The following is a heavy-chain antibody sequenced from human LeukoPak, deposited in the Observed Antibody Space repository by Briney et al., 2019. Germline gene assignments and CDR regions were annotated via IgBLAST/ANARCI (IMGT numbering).Heavy chain of an antibody. Sequence: GGSLRLSCAASGFXFSSYWIHWVRQVPGKGLVWVSRIKSDGTSTSYADSVKGRFTISRDNAKNTLYLQMNSLRAEDTAVYYCARGAVAGTDWGQGTLVTVSS. CDR1: GFXFSSYW. CDR3: ARGAVAGTD. D-gene: IGHD6-13*01. J-gene: IGHJ4*02. V-gene: IGHV3-74*01. CDR2: IKSDGTST.